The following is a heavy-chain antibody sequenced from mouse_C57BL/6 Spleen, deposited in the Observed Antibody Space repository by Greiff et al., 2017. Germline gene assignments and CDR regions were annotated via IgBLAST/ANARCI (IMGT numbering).Heavy chain of an antibody. Sequence: VQGVESGAELVRPGASVTLSCKASGYTFTDYEMHWVKQTPVHGLEWIGAIDPETGGTAYNQKFKGKAILTADKSSSTAYMELRSLTSEDSAVYYCTRGYGSSLFAYWGQGTLVTVSA. CDR3: TRGYGSSLFAY. J-gene: IGHJ3*01. CDR2: IDPETGGT. V-gene: IGHV1-15*01. CDR1: GYTFTDYE. D-gene: IGHD1-1*01.